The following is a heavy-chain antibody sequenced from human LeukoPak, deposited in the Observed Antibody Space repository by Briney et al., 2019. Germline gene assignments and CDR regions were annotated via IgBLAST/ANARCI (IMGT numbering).Heavy chain of an antibody. Sequence: PGGSLRLSCAASGFSFSSYAMSWVRQPPGKGLEWVSSFSGGGGDTYYADSVKGRFTISRDNSKNTLCLQTNSLRAEDTAVYYCAKDPSDLGGSGSNNYFDCWGQGTLVTVSS. CDR3: AKDPSDLGGSGSNNYFDC. CDR2: FSGGGGDT. V-gene: IGHV3-23*01. J-gene: IGHJ4*02. D-gene: IGHD3-10*01. CDR1: GFSFSSYA.